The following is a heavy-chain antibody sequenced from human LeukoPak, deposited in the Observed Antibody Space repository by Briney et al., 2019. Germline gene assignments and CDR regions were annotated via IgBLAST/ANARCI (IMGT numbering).Heavy chain of an antibody. D-gene: IGHD3-22*01. CDR1: GGSISSYY. V-gene: IGHV4-59*01. CDR2: IYNSGST. J-gene: IGHJ4*02. CDR3: ARGLFSPGSGYFGEFDH. Sequence: SSETLSLTCTVSGGSISSYYWSWIRQPPGKGLEWIGYIYNSGSTNYNPSLKSRVTISVDTSKNQFSLKLSSVTAADTAVYYCARGLFSPGSGYFGEFDHWGQGTLVTVSS.